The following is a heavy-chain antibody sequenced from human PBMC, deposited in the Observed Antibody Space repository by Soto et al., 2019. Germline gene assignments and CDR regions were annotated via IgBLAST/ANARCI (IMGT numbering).Heavy chain of an antibody. CDR2: VNPILSMS. CDR3: ATSYGSGYRPVDY. V-gene: IGHV1-69*04. CDR1: GDTFRLYS. Sequence: QVQLVQAGAEVKRPGSSVKVSCKASGDTFRLYSINWVRQAPGLGLEWMGRVNPILSMSNYAQRFQGRVTMTADKSTSTAYMELSGLRSEDTAMYYCATSYGSGYRPVDYWGQGAMVTVSS. D-gene: IGHD3-10*01. J-gene: IGHJ4*02.